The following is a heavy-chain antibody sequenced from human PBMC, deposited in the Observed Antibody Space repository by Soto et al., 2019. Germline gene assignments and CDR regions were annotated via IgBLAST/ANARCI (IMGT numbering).Heavy chain of an antibody. D-gene: IGHD4-17*01. CDR1: GFTFSTYA. Sequence: GGSLRLSCAASGFTFSTYAMSWVRQAPGKGLEWVSAISGGSGDSTYYADSVKGRFTISRDNSKNTLYLQMNSLRAEDTAIYYCACRLTVTTAFDVWGQGTMVTVSS. CDR2: ISGGSGDST. J-gene: IGHJ3*01. V-gene: IGHV3-23*01. CDR3: ACRLTVTTAFDV.